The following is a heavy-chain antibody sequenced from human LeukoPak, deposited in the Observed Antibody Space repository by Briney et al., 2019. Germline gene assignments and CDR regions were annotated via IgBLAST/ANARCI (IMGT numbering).Heavy chain of an antibody. J-gene: IGHJ5*02. CDR3: ARDPGIGSSSMP. V-gene: IGHV4-61*02. D-gene: IGHD6-6*01. CDR1: GGSISSGSYY. Sequence: ASETLSLTCTVSGGSISSGSYYWSWIRQPAGKGLEWIGRIYTSGSTNYNPSLKSRVTISVDTSKNQFSLKLSSVTAADTAVYYCARDPGIGSSSMPWGQGTLVTVSS. CDR2: IYTSGST.